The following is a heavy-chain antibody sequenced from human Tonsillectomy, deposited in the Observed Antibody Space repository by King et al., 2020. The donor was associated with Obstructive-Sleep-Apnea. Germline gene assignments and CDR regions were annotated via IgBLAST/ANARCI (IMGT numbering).Heavy chain of an antibody. CDR1: GGSISSGGYY. Sequence: VQLQESGPGLVKPSQTLSLTCTVSGGSISSGGYYWSWIRQHPGKGLEWVGYIFYSGSTYYNPSPKSRGTISVDTSKNQFSLKLSSVTAADTAVYYCARGDTMVRGVIITYWGQGTLVTVSS. CDR2: IFYSGST. CDR3: ARGDTMVRGVIITY. D-gene: IGHD3-10*01. V-gene: IGHV4-31*03. J-gene: IGHJ4*02.